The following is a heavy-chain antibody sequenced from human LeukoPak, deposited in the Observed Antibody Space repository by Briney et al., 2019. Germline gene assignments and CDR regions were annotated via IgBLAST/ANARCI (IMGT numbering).Heavy chain of an antibody. J-gene: IGHJ4*02. Sequence: GGSLRLSCAASGFTFYTYGMHWVRQAPGKGLEYVSGIGPDGGTTYYANSVKGRFTISRDNSKYMLYLQMGSLTADDMAVYYCARGAQLSDYWGQGTLVTVSS. CDR2: IGPDGGTT. CDR1: GFTFYTYG. D-gene: IGHD6-13*01. V-gene: IGHV3-64*01. CDR3: ARGAQLSDY.